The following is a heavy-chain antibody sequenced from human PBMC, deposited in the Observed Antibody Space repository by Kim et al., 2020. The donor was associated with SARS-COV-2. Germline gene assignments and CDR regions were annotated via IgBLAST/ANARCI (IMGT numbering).Heavy chain of an antibody. J-gene: IGHJ4*02. CDR2: VYVSGHT. V-gene: IGHV4-4*07. CDR1: GDSISDYF. Sequence: SETLSLTCVVSGDSISDYFWSWIRQPAGKGLEWIGRVYVSGHTNYHPSLRSRVTMSIDTANSLVFLNLKSVTAADTALYYCARDRRRTYSDRVSYFDYWGRGTLVTVSS. D-gene: IGHD1-7*01. CDR3: ARDRRRTYSDRVSYFDY.